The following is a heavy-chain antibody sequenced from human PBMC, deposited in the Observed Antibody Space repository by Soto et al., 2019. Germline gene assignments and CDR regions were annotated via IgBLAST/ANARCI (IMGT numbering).Heavy chain of an antibody. J-gene: IGHJ3*02. V-gene: IGHV3-23*01. D-gene: IGHD6-19*01. CDR2: IRGSGGST. CDR3: AKDLAWKWLVMKEDAFDI. Sequence: GGSLRLSWAASRFTCSGDAMSWVWGDRGDGRGWGSAIRGSGGSTYYGDSVKGRFTISRDNSKNTLYLQMNSLRAEDTAVYYCAKDLAWKWLVMKEDAFDIWGQGTMVTVSS. CDR1: RFTCSGDA.